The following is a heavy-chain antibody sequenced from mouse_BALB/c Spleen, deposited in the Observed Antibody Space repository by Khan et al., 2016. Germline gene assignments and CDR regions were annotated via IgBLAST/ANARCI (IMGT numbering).Heavy chain of an antibody. Sequence: QIQLVQSGPELKKPGETVKISCKASGYTFTNYGLNWVKQAPGKGLKWMGWINTNTGEPTYAEEFKGRFAFSLETSACTAYLQINNLKNEDTATXFCERWLLDDIDYWGQGTSVTVSS. V-gene: IGHV9-3*02. D-gene: IGHD2-3*01. CDR1: GYTFTNYG. CDR3: ERWLLDDIDY. CDR2: INTNTGEP. J-gene: IGHJ4*01.